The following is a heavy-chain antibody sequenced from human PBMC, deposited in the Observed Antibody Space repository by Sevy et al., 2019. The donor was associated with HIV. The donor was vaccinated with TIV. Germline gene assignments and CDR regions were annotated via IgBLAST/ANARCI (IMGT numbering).Heavy chain of an antibody. CDR2: IYRDGSSI. J-gene: IGHJ4*02. Sequence: GGSLRLSCGASGFTFSTYWMHWVRQAPGKGLVWVARIYRDGSSIRYADFVKGRFTISRDNAKDTLYLHMNSLRAEEKAVYYAAREGKYYDSGGSYNPFDYWGQGLLVTVSS. CDR1: GFTFSTYW. CDR3: AREGKYYDSGGSYNPFDY. D-gene: IGHD3-22*01. V-gene: IGHV3-74*01.